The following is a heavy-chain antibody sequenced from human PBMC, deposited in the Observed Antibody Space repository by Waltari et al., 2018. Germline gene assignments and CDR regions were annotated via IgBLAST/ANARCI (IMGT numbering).Heavy chain of an antibody. CDR1: GYSISSGYY. CDR3: ARGIKTASCYSPFDP. CDR2: IYQSGST. J-gene: IGHJ5*02. D-gene: IGHD2-2*01. Sequence: QVQLQESGPGLVKPSETLSLTCDVSGYSISSGYYWGWIRQPPGKGLEWIGGIYQSGSTYHNPALKSRVTISVDTSKNQFPLRLNSVTAADTAVYYCARGIKTASCYSPFDPWGQGTLVTVSS. V-gene: IGHV4-38-2*01.